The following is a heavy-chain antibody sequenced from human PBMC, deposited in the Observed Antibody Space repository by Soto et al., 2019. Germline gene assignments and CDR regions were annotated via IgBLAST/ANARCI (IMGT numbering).Heavy chain of an antibody. D-gene: IGHD3-22*01. CDR1: GYSFAGYW. J-gene: IGHJ4*02. CDR3: ARQIYDSDTGPNFQYYFDS. CDR2: IDPSDSQT. Sequence: PGESLNISRKGSGYSFAGYWITWVRQKPGKGLEWMGRIDPSDSQTYYSPSFRGHVTISVTKSITTVFLQWSSLRASDTAMYYCARQIYDSDTGPNFQYYFDSWGQGTTVTVSS. V-gene: IGHV5-10-1*01.